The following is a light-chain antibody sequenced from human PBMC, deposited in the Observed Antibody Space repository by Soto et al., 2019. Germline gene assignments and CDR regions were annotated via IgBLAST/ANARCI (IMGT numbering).Light chain of an antibody. CDR3: QQYDNLSVT. CDR2: DAS. J-gene: IGKJ5*01. CDR1: QDISNF. V-gene: IGKV1-33*01. Sequence: DIQMTQSPSSLSASVGDRVTITCQASQDISNFLDWYHQKPGKAPNLLIYDASTLEAGVPSRFSGSGSGTDFTLTISSLQPEDIGTYYCQQYDNLSVTFGQGTRLEIK.